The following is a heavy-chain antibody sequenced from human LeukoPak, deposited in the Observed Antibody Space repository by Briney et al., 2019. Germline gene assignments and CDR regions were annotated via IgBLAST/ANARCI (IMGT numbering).Heavy chain of an antibody. J-gene: IGHJ4*02. CDR2: IKEDGSER. V-gene: IGHV3-7*03. D-gene: IGHD2-15*01. CDR3: AKQLGYCSDGSCYFPY. Sequence: GGSLRLSCEGSAFIFSGHWMNWARQTPGKGLEWVASIKEDGSERQYVDSVKGRFSISRDNTKGSLFLQLNSLRAEDTAVYYCAKQLGYCSDGSCYFPYWGQGTLVTVSS. CDR1: AFIFSGHW.